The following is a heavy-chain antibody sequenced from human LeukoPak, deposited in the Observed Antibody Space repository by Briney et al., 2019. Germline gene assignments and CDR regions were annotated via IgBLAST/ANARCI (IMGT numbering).Heavy chain of an antibody. CDR1: GYTFTSYA. D-gene: IGHD3-22*01. CDR3: ASHNSGYYYWFDP. CDR2: IIPIFGTA. V-gene: IGHV1-69*05. J-gene: IGHJ5*02. Sequence: ASVKVSCKASGYTFTSYAISWVRQAPGQGLEWMGGIIPIFGTANYAQKFQGRVTITTDESTSTAYMELSSLRSEDTAVYYCASHNSGYYYWFDPWGQGTLVTVSS.